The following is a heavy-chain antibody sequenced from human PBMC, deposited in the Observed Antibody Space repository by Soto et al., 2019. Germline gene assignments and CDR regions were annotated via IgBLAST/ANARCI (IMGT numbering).Heavy chain of an antibody. Sequence: PSETLSLTCTVSGGSISSYYWSWIRQPPGKGLKWIGYIYYSGSTNYNPSLKSRVTISVDTSKNQFSLKLSSVTAADTAVYYCARQYCSSTSCYRPYDYWGQGTLVTVSS. CDR2: IYYSGST. CDR1: GGSISSYY. V-gene: IGHV4-59*08. CDR3: ARQYCSSTSCYRPYDY. J-gene: IGHJ4*02. D-gene: IGHD2-2*01.